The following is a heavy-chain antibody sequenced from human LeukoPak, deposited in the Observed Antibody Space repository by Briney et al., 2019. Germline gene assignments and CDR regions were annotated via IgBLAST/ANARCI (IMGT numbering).Heavy chain of an antibody. V-gene: IGHV3-66*01. Sequence: GGSLRLSCAASGFTVSSNYMSWVRPAPGKGLEWVSVIYSGGSTYYADSVKGRFTISRDNSKNTLYLQMNSLRAEDTAVYYCASYDSSGGDAFDIWGQGTMVTVSS. J-gene: IGHJ3*02. CDR1: GFTVSSNY. CDR2: IYSGGST. D-gene: IGHD3-22*01. CDR3: ASYDSSGGDAFDI.